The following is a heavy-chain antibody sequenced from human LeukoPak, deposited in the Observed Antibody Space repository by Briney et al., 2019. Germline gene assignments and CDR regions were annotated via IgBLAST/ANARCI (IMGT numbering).Heavy chain of an antibody. D-gene: IGHD2-2*01. J-gene: IGHJ4*02. CDR3: AKGMSAISSTSCCDY. CDR2: ISGSGGST. CDR1: GFTFSSYA. Sequence: GGSLRLSCAASGFTFSSYAMSWVRQAPGKGLEWVSAISGSGGSTYYADSVKGRFTISRDNSKNTLYLQMNSLRAEDTAVYYCAKGMSAISSTSCCDYWGQGTLVTVSS. V-gene: IGHV3-23*01.